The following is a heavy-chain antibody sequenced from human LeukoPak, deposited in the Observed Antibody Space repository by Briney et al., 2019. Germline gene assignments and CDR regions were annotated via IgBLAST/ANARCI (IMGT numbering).Heavy chain of an antibody. D-gene: IGHD3-10*01. V-gene: IGHV1-46*01. J-gene: IGHJ4*02. Sequence: ASVKVSCKAFGYTFTSNYMHWVRQAPGQGPEWMGVISPSGGSTIYAQKFQGRVTMTEDTSTDTVYMELSSLRSEDTAMYYCATDPNYYGSGSLDYWGQGTLVTVSS. CDR1: GYTFTSNY. CDR3: ATDPNYYGSGSLDY. CDR2: ISPSGGST.